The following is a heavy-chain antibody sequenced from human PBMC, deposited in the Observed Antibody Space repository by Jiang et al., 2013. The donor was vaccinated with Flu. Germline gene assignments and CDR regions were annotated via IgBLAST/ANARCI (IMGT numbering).Heavy chain of an antibody. CDR1: GFTFSDFY. V-gene: IGHV3-11*01. Sequence: VQLVESGGGLVKPGGSLRLSCAASGFTFSDFYMSWIRQAPGKGLEWISYISGSGITTYYADSVKGRFTISRDNAQKSLFLQMNGLRDEDTAVYSCVSGIVPPAVDYWGQGTLVTVLL. J-gene: IGHJ4*02. CDR3: VSGIVPPAVDY. D-gene: IGHD2-2*01. CDR2: ISGSGITT.